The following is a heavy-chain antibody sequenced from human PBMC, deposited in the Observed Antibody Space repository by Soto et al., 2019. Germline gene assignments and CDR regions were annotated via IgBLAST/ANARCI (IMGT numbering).Heavy chain of an antibody. V-gene: IGHV4-30-4*01. CDR2: IYYSGSA. CDR3: ARDNILGILYGGMDV. CDR1: GGSISSGDYY. D-gene: IGHD3-3*01. Sequence: TLSLTCTVSGGSISSGDYYWSWIRQPPGKGLEWIGYIYYSGSAYYNPSLKSRVTISVDTSKNQFSLKLSSVTAADTAVYYCARDNILGILYGGMDVWGQGTTVTVSS. J-gene: IGHJ6*02.